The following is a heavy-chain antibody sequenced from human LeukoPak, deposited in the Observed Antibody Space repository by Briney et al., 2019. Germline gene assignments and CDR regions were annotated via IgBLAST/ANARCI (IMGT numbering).Heavy chain of an antibody. V-gene: IGHV3-23*01. J-gene: IGHJ4*02. CDR1: GFTFGSYA. CDR2: ISGSGGST. Sequence: PGGSLRLSCAASGFTFGSYAMSCVRQAPGKGLEWVSAISGSGGSTYYAGSVKGRFTISRDNSKNTLYLQMNSLRAEDTAVYYCASWDLRGYSYGTLGYWGQGTRVTVSS. D-gene: IGHD5-18*01. CDR3: ASWDLRGYSYGTLGY.